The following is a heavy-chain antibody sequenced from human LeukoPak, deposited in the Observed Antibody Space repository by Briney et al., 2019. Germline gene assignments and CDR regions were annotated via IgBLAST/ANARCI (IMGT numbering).Heavy chain of an antibody. CDR1: GFTFNNYG. V-gene: IGHV3-23*01. CDR2: ISGGGGST. CDR3: AKGSDYDPAYYYYYMDV. Sequence: GGSLRLSCAASGFTFNNYGMNWARQAPGKGLEWVSGISGGGGSTYYADSVKGRFTISRDNSKNTLYLQMNSLRAEDTAVYYCAKGSDYDPAYYYYYMDVWGKGTTVTISS. J-gene: IGHJ6*03. D-gene: IGHD5-12*01.